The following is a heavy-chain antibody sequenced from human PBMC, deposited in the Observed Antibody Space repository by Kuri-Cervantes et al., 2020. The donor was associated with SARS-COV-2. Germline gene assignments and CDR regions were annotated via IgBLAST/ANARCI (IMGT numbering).Heavy chain of an antibody. CDR2: ISYDGSNK. D-gene: IGHD2-2*01. CDR3: ARTLGEDIVVVPAATFDY. CDR1: GFTFSSYG. J-gene: IGHJ4*02. Sequence: GESLKISCAASGFTFSSYGMHWVRQAPGKGLEWVAVISYDGSNKYYADSVKGRFTISRDNSENTLYLQMNSLRAEDTAVYYCARTLGEDIVVVPAATFDYWGQGTLVTVSS. V-gene: IGHV3-30*03.